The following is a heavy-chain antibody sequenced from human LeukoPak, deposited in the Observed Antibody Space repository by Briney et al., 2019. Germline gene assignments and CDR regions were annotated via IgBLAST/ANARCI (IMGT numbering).Heavy chain of an antibody. J-gene: IGHJ4*02. CDR3: ARVGFGGYLFDF. D-gene: IGHD2-15*01. Sequence: GGSLRLSCGASGFTFSSYTMNWVRQAPGKGLEWVSSISSGSSKMDYADAVKGRFTISRDNAKNSLYLQMNSLRVEDTAVYYCARVGFGGYLFDFWAREPWSPSPQ. CDR2: ISSGSSKM. CDR1: GFTFSSYT. V-gene: IGHV3-21*01.